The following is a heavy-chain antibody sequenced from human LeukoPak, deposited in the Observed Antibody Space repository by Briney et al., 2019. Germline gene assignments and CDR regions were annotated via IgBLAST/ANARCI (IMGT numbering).Heavy chain of an antibody. Sequence: GRSLRLSCAASGFTFSSYGMHWVRQAPGKGLEWVAVISYDESNKYYADSVKGRFTISRDNSKNTLYLQMNSPRAEDTAVYYCAKGGTAMVFDYWGQGTPVTVSS. V-gene: IGHV3-30*18. J-gene: IGHJ4*02. CDR1: GFTFSSYG. CDR2: ISYDESNK. D-gene: IGHD5-18*01. CDR3: AKGGTAMVFDY.